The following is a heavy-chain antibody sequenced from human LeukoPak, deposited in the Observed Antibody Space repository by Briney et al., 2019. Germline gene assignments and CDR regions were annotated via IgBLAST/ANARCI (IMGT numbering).Heavy chain of an antibody. Sequence: GESLKISCKGSGYSFTSYWIGWVRQMPGKGLEWMGIIYPGDSDTGYSPSFQGQVTISADKSISTAYLQWSSLKASDSAMYYCARHSPGDYDILTGYYYEVDYWGQGTLVTVSS. D-gene: IGHD3-9*01. CDR2: IYPGDSDT. CDR3: ARHSPGDYDILTGYYYEVDY. J-gene: IGHJ4*02. V-gene: IGHV5-51*01. CDR1: GYSFTSYW.